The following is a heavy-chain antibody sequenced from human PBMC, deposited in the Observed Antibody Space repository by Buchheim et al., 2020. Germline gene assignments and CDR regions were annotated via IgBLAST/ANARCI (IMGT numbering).Heavy chain of an antibody. D-gene: IGHD2-2*01. CDR1: GGSISSGGYY. CDR3: ARRYCSSTSCLINWFDP. CDR2: INHSGST. J-gene: IGHJ5*02. Sequence: QVQLQESGPGLVKPSQTLSLTCTVSGGSISSGGYYWSWIRQHPGKGLEWIGEINHSGSTNYNPSLKSRVTISVDTSKNQFSLKLSSVTAADTAVYYCARRYCSSTSCLINWFDPWGQGTL. V-gene: IGHV4-31*03.